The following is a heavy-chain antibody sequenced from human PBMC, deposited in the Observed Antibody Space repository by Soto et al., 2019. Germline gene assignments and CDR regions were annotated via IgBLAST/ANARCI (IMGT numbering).Heavy chain of an antibody. Sequence: QVQLVQSGAEVKKPGASVKVSCKASGYTFTSYGISWVPQAPGQGLEWMGWINAYNGNTNYAQKLQGRVTMTTDTATSTPYMELRSLRSADTAVFYCARDPVAGTYFEYWGQGTLVTGSS. V-gene: IGHV1-18*01. J-gene: IGHJ4*02. CDR1: GYTFTSYG. D-gene: IGHD6-19*01. CDR2: INAYNGNT. CDR3: ARDPVAGTYFEY.